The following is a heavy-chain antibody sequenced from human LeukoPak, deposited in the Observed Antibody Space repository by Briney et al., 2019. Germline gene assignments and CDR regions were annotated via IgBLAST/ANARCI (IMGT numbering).Heavy chain of an antibody. CDR2: INHSGST. Sequence: SSETLSLTCAVYGGSFSGYYWSWIRQPPGKGLEWIGEINHSGSTNYNPSLKSRVTISVDTSKNQFSLKLSSVTAADTAVYYCARQIAAPGEGWFDPWGQGTLVTVSS. D-gene: IGHD6-25*01. J-gene: IGHJ5*02. CDR3: ARQIAAPGEGWFDP. CDR1: GGSFSGYY. V-gene: IGHV4-34*01.